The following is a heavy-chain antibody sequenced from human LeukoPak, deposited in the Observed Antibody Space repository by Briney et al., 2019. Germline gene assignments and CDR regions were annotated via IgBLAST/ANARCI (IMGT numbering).Heavy chain of an antibody. CDR3: ARAGQNAEYYLDY. V-gene: IGHV1-46*01. CDR2: INPSGGST. J-gene: IGHJ4*02. CDR1: GYTFTSYY. Sequence: GASVTVSCKASGYTFTSYYMHWVRQAPGQGLEWMGIINPSGGSTSYAQKFQGRVTMTRDTSTSTVYMELSSLSSENTAVYYCARAGQNAEYYLDYWGQGTLVTVSS. D-gene: IGHD1-1*01.